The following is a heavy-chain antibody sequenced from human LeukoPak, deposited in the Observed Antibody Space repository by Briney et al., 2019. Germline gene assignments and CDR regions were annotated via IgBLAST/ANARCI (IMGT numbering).Heavy chain of an antibody. CDR2: IYTSGST. CDR3: ARIAMVAATQWFDP. V-gene: IGHV4-4*07. D-gene: IGHD2-15*01. Sequence: PSETLSLTCTVSGGSISSYYWSWIRQPAGKGLEWIGRIYTSGSTNYNPSLKSRVTISVDTSKNQFSLKLSSVTAADTAVYYCARIAMVAATQWFDPWGQGTLVTVSS. J-gene: IGHJ5*02. CDR1: GGSISSYY.